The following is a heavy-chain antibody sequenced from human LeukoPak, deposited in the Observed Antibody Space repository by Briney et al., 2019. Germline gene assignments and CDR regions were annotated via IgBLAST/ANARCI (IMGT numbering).Heavy chain of an antibody. CDR3: AREGYYYDSSGLIHYYYYGMDV. CDR1: GGTFSSYA. J-gene: IGHJ6*02. D-gene: IGHD3-22*01. CDR2: IIPIFGIA. Sequence: APVKVSCKASGGTFSSYAISWVRQAPGQGLEWMGRIIPIFGIANYAQKFQGRVTITADKSTSTAYMELSSLRSEDTAVYYCAREGYYYDSSGLIHYYYYGMDVWGQGTTVTVSS. V-gene: IGHV1-69*04.